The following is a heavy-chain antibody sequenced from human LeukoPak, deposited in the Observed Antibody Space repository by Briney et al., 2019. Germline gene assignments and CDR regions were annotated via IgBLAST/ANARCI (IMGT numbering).Heavy chain of an antibody. D-gene: IGHD2-2*01. CDR3: ARPYCSSTSCYAQFDY. V-gene: IGHV1-46*01. Sequence: GASVTVSCKASGYTFTNYYIHWVRQAPGQGLEWMGIINPSGGSTSYAQKFQGRVTMTRDMSTSTVYMELSSLRSEDTAVYYCARPYCSSTSCYAQFDYWGQGTLVTVSS. CDR1: GYTFTNYY. CDR2: INPSGGST. J-gene: IGHJ4*02.